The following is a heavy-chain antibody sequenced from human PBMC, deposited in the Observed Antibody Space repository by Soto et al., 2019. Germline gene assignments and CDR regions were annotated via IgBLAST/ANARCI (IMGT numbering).Heavy chain of an antibody. CDR3: ARHNYGSGSTYFAY. D-gene: IGHD3-10*01. J-gene: IGHJ4*02. CDR1: GGSISSSSYY. V-gene: IGHV4-39*01. Sequence: TSETLSLTCTVSGGSISSSSYYWGWIRQPPGKGLEWIGSIYYSGSTYYNPSLKSRVTISVDTSKNQFSLKLNSMTAADTAVYYCARHNYGSGSTYFAYWGQGTLVTVSS. CDR2: IYYSGST.